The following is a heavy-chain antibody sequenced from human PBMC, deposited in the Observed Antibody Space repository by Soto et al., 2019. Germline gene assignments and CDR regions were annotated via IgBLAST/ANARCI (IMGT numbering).Heavy chain of an antibody. J-gene: IGHJ4*02. CDR2: INAGNGNT. CDR3: ARDQRIAFDY. V-gene: IGHV1-3*05. Sequence: QVQLVQSGAEEKKPGASVKVSCKASGYTFTSYAMSWVRQAPGQRLEWMGWINAGNGNTKYSEKFQGRVTITKDTSASTAYMELSSLRSEDTAVYYCARDQRIAFDYWGQGTLVTVSS. D-gene: IGHD6-25*01. CDR1: GYTFTSYA.